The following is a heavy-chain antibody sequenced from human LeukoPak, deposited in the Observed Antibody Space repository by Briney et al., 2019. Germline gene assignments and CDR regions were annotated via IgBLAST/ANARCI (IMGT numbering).Heavy chain of an antibody. CDR2: IYYNGRT. Sequence: SETLSLTCTFSGGSISSYYWSWIRQPPGKGLEWIAFIYYNGRTKYNPSLQSRVTISLGTSKNHFSLQLRSVTAADTAMYYCARLLDYDNSGDHDTFDIWGQGTMVTVSS. V-gene: IGHV4-59*01. D-gene: IGHD3-22*01. CDR3: ARLLDYDNSGDHDTFDI. CDR1: GGSISSYY. J-gene: IGHJ3*02.